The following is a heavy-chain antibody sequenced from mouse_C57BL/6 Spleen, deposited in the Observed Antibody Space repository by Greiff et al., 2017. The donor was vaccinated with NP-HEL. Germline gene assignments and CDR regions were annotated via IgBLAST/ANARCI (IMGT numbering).Heavy chain of an antibody. CDR1: GFSLTSYG. V-gene: IGHV2-6-1*01. CDR2: IWSDGST. D-gene: IGHD1-1*01. Sequence: VKLQESGPGLVAPSQSLSITCTVSGFSLTSYGVHWVRQPPGKGLEWLVVIWSDGSTTYNSALKSRLSISKDNSKSQVFLKMNSLQTDDTAMYYCARQDYYGSSGDYYAMDYWGQGTSVTVSS. J-gene: IGHJ4*01. CDR3: ARQDYYGSSGDYYAMDY.